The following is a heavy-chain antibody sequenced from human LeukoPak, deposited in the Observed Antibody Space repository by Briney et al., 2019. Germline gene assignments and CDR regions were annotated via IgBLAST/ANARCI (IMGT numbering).Heavy chain of an antibody. CDR1: GGSISSYY. D-gene: IGHD6-19*01. Sequence: PSETLSLTCTVSGGSISSYYWSWIRQPPGKGLEWIGYIYYSGSTNYNPSLKSRVTISADMSKNQFSLKLTSVTGADTAVYYCAGERGEEYSSGWYKRNYFDNWARESGSPSPQ. CDR2: IYYSGST. CDR3: AGERGEEYSSGWYKRNYFDN. J-gene: IGHJ4*02. V-gene: IGHV4-59*12.